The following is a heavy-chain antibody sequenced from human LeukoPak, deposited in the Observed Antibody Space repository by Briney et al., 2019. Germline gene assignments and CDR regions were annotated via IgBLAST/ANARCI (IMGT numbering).Heavy chain of an antibody. CDR2: MNPNSGNT. CDR3: ARDSLPSAIDSCFDP. D-gene: IGHD2-21*02. CDR1: GYTFTSYD. V-gene: IGHV1-8*01. Sequence: ASVKVSCKASGYTFTSYDINWVRQATGQGLEWMGWMNPNSGNTGYAQKFQGRVTMTRNTFISTAYMEPSSLRSEDTAVYYCARDSLPSAIDSCFDPWGQGTLVTVSS. J-gene: IGHJ5*02.